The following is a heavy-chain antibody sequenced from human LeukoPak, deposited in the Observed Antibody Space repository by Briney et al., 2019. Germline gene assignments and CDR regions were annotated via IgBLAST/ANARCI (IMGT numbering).Heavy chain of an antibody. CDR2: IYYSGST. Sequence: SETLSLTCTVSGGSISSSSYYWGWIRQPPGKGLEWIGSIYYSGSTYYNPSLKSRVTISVDTSKNQFSLKLSSVTAADTAVYYCARDKYSYGPYGMDVWGQGTTVTVSS. CDR1: GGSISSSSYY. CDR3: ARDKYSYGPYGMDV. V-gene: IGHV4-39*07. D-gene: IGHD5-18*01. J-gene: IGHJ6*02.